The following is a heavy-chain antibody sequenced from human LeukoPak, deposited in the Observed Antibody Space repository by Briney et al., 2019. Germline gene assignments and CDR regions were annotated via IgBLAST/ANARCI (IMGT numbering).Heavy chain of an antibody. J-gene: IGHJ4*02. V-gene: IGHV3-30*02. CDR2: IRYDGSNK. CDR3: AKGDDSSGYYFDY. CDR1: GFTFSSYG. Sequence: GGSLRLSCAASGFTFSSYGMHWVRQAPGKGLEWVAVIRYDGSNKYYADSVKGRFTISRDNSKNTLYLQMNSLRAEDTAVYYCAKGDDSSGYYFDYWGQGTLVTVSS. D-gene: IGHD3-22*01.